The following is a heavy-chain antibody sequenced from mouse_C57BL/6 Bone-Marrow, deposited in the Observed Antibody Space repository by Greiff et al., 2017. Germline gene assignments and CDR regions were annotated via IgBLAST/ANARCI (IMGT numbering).Heavy chain of an antibody. J-gene: IGHJ2*01. Sequence: VQLQQSDAELVKPGASVKISCKASGYTFTDHSIHWMKQRPEQGLEWIGYIYPRDGSTKYNEKFKGKDTLTADKSSSTAFMQLNSLTSEDSAVDIWARVGKTRVYFDYWGQGTTLTVSS. CDR2: IYPRDGST. V-gene: IGHV1-78*01. CDR3: ARVGKTRVYFDY. D-gene: IGHD4-1*01. CDR1: GYTFTDHS.